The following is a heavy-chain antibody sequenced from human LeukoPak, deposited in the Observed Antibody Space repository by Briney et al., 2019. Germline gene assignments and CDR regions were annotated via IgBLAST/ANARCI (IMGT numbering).Heavy chain of an antibody. CDR2: IYYSGST. V-gene: IGHV4-59*01. CDR1: GGSISSYY. D-gene: IGHD2-8*02. CDR3: ARDSTTGYFQH. J-gene: IGHJ1*01. Sequence: TETLSLTCTVSGGSISSYYWSWIRQPPGKGLEWIGYIYYSGSTNYNPSLKSRVTISVDTSKNQFSLKLSSVTAADTAVYYCARDSTTGYFQHWGQGTLVTVSS.